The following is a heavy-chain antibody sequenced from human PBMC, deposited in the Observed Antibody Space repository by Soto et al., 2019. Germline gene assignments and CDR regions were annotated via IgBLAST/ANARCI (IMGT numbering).Heavy chain of an antibody. D-gene: IGHD3-10*01. CDR2: IYYSGST. V-gene: IGHV4-31*03. J-gene: IGHJ4*02. CDR1: GGSISSGGYY. Sequence: SETLSLTCTVSGGSISSGGYYWSWIRQHPGKGLEWIGYIYYSGSTYYNPSLKSRVTISVDTSKNQFSLKLSSVTAADTAVYYCARDYRDYYGSGSYVDYWGQGTLVTVSS. CDR3: ARDYRDYYGSGSYVDY.